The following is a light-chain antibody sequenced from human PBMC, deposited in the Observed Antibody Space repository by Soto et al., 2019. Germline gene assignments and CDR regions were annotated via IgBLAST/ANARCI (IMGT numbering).Light chain of an antibody. CDR1: QDISTL. V-gene: IGKV1-12*01. CDR2: GAS. Sequence: DIQMVQSPSSVSASIGDTVTITCQASQDISTLLAWYQKKPGKAPKLLIYGASTLETGVPSRFSGSGSGTDFTLTISSLQPEDFGTYYGQQAISFPITFGQGTRLEIK. J-gene: IGKJ5*01. CDR3: QQAISFPIT.